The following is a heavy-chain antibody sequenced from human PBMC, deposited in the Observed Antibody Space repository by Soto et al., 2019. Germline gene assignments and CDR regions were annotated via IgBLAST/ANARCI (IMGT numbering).Heavy chain of an antibody. CDR1: GGSISRSSYH. D-gene: IGHD6-13*01. CDR3: ARLLGYSSSWYVNWFDP. Sequence: PSETLSLTCTVSGGSISRSSYHWGWIRQPPEKGLEWIGSIHYSGSTYYNPSLKSRVTISVDTSKNQFSLKLSSVTAADTAVYYCARLLGYSSSWYVNWFDPWGQGTLVTVSS. J-gene: IGHJ5*02. CDR2: IHYSGST. V-gene: IGHV4-39*01.